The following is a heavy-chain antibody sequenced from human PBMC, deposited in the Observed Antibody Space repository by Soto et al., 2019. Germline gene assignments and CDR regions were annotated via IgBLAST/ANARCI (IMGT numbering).Heavy chain of an antibody. V-gene: IGHV3-48*03. CDR3: ARDGSTVTTNYHYAMDV. Sequence: EVQLVESGGGLVQPGGSLILSCAASGFTFSTYHMNWVRQAPGKGLERVSYIHSGGSRIYYADSVKGRFTISRDNAKNSLYLQMNSLRAEDTAVYYCARDGSTVTTNYHYAMDVWGQGTTVTVSS. CDR1: GFTFSTYH. CDR2: IHSGGSRI. D-gene: IGHD4-17*01. J-gene: IGHJ6*02.